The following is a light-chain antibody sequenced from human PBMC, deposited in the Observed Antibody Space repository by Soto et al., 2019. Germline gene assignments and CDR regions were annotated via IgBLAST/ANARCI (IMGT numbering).Light chain of an antibody. J-gene: IGLJ1*01. CDR3: SSYTSSNTPYV. CDR2: EVT. Sequence: ALTQPASVSGSPGQSITISCTLSSIDFGAYNFVSWYQHHPGKAPKLILYEVTTHPSGVSSRFSGSKSGNTASLTISGLQADDEANYYCSSYTSSNTPYVFGTGTKVTVL. V-gene: IGLV2-14*01. CDR1: SIDFGAYNF.